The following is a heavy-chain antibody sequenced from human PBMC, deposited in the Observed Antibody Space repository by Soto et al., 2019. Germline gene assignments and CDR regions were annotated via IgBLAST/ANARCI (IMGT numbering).Heavy chain of an antibody. CDR2: ISAYNGNT. CDR3: ARVNDITGTTGALADI. V-gene: IGHV1-18*01. CDR1: GYTFTSYG. Sequence: ASVKVCCKASGYTFTSYGISWVRQAPGQGLEWMGWISAYNGNTNYAQKLQGRVTMTTDTSTSTAYMELRSLRSDDTAVYYCARVNDITGTTGALADIWGQGTMVTVSS. J-gene: IGHJ3*02. D-gene: IGHD1-7*01.